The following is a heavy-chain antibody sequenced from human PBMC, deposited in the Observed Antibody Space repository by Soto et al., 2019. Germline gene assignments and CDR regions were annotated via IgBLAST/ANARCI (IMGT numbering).Heavy chain of an antibody. Sequence: GGSLRLSCAASGFTFSSYGMHWVRQAPGKGLEWVAVISYDGSNKYYADSVKGRFTISRDNSKNTLYLQMNSLRAEDTAVYYCAKDNSYDFWSRYYYYYYMDVWGKGTTVTVSS. V-gene: IGHV3-30*18. CDR1: GFTFSSYG. CDR3: AKDNSYDFWSRYYYYYYMDV. CDR2: ISYDGSNK. D-gene: IGHD3-3*01. J-gene: IGHJ6*03.